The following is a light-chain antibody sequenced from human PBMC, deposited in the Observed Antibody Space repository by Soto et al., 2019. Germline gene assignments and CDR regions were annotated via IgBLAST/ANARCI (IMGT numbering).Light chain of an antibody. V-gene: IGKV3-20*01. Sequence: EIVLTQSPGTLSLSPGERATLSCRASQSVSSSYLAWYQQKPGQAPRLLIYGASSRATGIPDRFSGSGSETDFTLTISRLEPEDCAVYYCQQYGSSSWTLGQGTKVEIK. J-gene: IGKJ1*01. CDR1: QSVSSSY. CDR2: GAS. CDR3: QQYGSSSWT.